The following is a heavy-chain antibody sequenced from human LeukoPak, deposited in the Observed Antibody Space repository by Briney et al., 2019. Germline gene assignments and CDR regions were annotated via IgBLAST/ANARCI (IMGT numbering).Heavy chain of an antibody. D-gene: IGHD3-22*01. J-gene: IGHJ4*02. CDR2: IYYSGST. CDR1: GGSISSYY. Sequence: SETLSLTCTVSGGSISSYYWSWIRQPPGKGLEWIGYIYYSGSTNYNPSLKSQVTISVDTSKNQFSLKLSSVTAADTAVYYCASTYYYDSSGYYKAQFDYWGQGTLVTVSS. CDR3: ASTYYYDSSGYYKAQFDY. V-gene: IGHV4-59*01.